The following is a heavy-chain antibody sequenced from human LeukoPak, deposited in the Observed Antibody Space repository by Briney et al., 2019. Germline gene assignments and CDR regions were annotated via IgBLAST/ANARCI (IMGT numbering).Heavy chain of an antibody. CDR3: ARGGHDLIDY. D-gene: IGHD6-25*01. CDR2: IIPIFGTA. V-gene: IGHV1-69*05. J-gene: IGHJ4*02. CDR1: GGTFSSYA. Sequence: RRASVKVSCKASGGTFSSYAISWVRQAPGQGLEWMGGIIPIFGTANYAQKFQGRVTITTDESTSTAYMELSSLRSEDTAVYYCARGGHDLIDYWGQGTLVTVSS.